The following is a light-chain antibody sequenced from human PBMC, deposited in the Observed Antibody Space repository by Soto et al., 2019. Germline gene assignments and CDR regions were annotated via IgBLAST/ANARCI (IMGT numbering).Light chain of an antibody. Sequence: EIVMTQSPATLSVSPGESATLSCRASQSVGTNVAWYQQKPGQAPRLLIYGASTRANDISDRFSGSGSGADFTLTISSLQSEDFAAYYCQQYNKWPPWTFGQGTKVDIK. CDR3: QQYNKWPPWT. J-gene: IGKJ1*01. CDR1: QSVGTN. CDR2: GAS. V-gene: IGKV3-15*01.